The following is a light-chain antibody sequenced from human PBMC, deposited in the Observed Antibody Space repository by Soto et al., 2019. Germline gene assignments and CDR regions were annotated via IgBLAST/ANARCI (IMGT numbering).Light chain of an antibody. Sequence: EIVLTQSPGTLSLSPGERATLSCRASQSVSSSYLAWYQKKPGQAPRLLIYGASSRATGIPDRFSGSGYGTDFTLTISRLEPEDFGVYYCQQYGSSPYTFGQGTKLEIK. V-gene: IGKV3-20*01. CDR2: GAS. J-gene: IGKJ2*01. CDR3: QQYGSSPYT. CDR1: QSVSSSY.